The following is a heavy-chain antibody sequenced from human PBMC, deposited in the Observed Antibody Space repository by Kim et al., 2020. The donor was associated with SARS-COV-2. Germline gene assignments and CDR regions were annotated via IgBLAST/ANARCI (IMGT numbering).Heavy chain of an antibody. CDR2: ISGGGDTT. D-gene: IGHD3-3*01. Sequence: GGSLRLSCAASGFNFGSFAMTWVRQAPGKGLEWVSTISGGGDTTDYADSVKGRFTISRDNSKNTVHLQVSSLRVEDTAVYYCVKDRPIFGAVITYFYYGLDVWGQGTSVTVSS. CDR3: VKDRPIFGAVITYFYYGLDV. CDR1: GFNFGSFA. J-gene: IGHJ6*02. V-gene: IGHV3-23*01.